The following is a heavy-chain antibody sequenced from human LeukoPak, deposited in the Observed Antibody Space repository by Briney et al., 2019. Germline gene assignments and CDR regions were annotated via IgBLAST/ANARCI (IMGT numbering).Heavy chain of an antibody. CDR2: FDPEDGET. D-gene: IGHD3-10*01. J-gene: IGHJ4*02. CDR3: ATGFGVPSDIVDY. V-gene: IGHV1-24*01. CDR1: GYTLTEFS. Sequence: ASVKVSCKVSGYTLTEFSMHWVRQAPGKGLEWMGGFDPEDGETIYAQKFQGRVTMTEDTSTDTAYMELSSLRSEDTAVYYCATGFGVPSDIVDYWGQGTLVTVSS.